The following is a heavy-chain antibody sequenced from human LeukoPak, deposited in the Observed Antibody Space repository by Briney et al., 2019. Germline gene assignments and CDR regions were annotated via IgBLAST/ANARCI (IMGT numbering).Heavy chain of an antibody. CDR2: ISAYNGNT. Sequence: ASVKVSCKASGYTFTSYGISWVRQAPGQGLEWMGWISAYNGNTNYAQKLQGRVTMTTDTSTSTAYMELRSLRSDDTAVYYCARAKSSSWYSYYDYMDGSRKGNTVTVSS. CDR3: ARAKSSSWYSYYDYMDG. CDR1: GYTFTSYG. V-gene: IGHV1-18*01. D-gene: IGHD6-13*01. J-gene: IGHJ6*03.